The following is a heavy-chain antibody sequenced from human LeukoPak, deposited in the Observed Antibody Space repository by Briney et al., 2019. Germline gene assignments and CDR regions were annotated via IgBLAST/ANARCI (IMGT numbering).Heavy chain of an antibody. J-gene: IGHJ6*04. CDR1: GFTLSSYS. CDR2: ISRNGRNT. V-gene: IGHV3-64*01. CDR3: AELGITMIGGV. Sequence: GGSLRLSCAASGFTLSSYSMHWVRQAPGMGLEFVSAISRNGRNTYYANSVKGRFTISRDISKNTLYLQMGSLRAEDTAVYYCAELGITMIGGVWGKGTTVTISS. D-gene: IGHD3-10*02.